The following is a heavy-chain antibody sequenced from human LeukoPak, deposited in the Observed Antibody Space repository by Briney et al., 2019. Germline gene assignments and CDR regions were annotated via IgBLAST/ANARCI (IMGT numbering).Heavy chain of an antibody. D-gene: IGHD3-22*01. J-gene: IGHJ4*02. CDR1: GGSISGYY. CDR3: ARLRSYYDSSGSYYYFDY. V-gene: IGHV4-59*08. Sequence: PSETLSLTCTFSGGSISGYYWSWIRQPPGKGLDWVGYVYYTGSTYYNPSLKSRVTMSVDTSKNQFSLKLSSVSAADTAVYFCARLRSYYDSSGSYYYFDYWGQGTLATVSS. CDR2: VYYTGST.